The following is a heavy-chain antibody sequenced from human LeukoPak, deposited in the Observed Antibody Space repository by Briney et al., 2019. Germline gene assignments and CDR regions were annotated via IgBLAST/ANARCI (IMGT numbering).Heavy chain of an antibody. CDR2: ITSSGTTM. CDR3: ARDRVEKWLQLVLGVYFDY. V-gene: IGHV3-11*01. CDR1: GFTFRDSY. J-gene: IGHJ4*02. Sequence: GGSLRLSCVASGFTFRDSYMNWIRQAPGKGLEWISYITSSGTTMYYADSVKGRFAISRDNAKNSLYLQMNSLRAEDTAVYYCARDRVEKWLQLVLGVYFDYWGQGTLVTVSS. D-gene: IGHD5-24*01.